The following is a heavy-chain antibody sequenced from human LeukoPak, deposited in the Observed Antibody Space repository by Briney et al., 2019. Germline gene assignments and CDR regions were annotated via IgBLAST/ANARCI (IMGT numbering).Heavy chain of an antibody. D-gene: IGHD4-11*01. CDR1: GFTFSSYS. J-gene: IGHJ5*02. V-gene: IGHV3-21*01. CDR2: ISSSSSYI. Sequence: TGGSLRLSCAASGFTFSSYSMNWVRQAPGKGLEWVSSISSSSSYIYYADSVKGRFTISRDNAKNSLYLQMNSLRAEDTAVYYCAKEPSSFYSNYEGGTFEPWGQGTLVTVSS. CDR3: AKEPSSFYSNYEGGTFEP.